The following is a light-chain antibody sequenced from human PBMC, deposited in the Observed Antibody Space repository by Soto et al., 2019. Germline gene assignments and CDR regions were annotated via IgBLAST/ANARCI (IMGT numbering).Light chain of an antibody. Sequence: EIVMTQSPATLSVSQGERATLSCRARQSTSINLVWYQQKPGQAPRLLIFYASTRATGIPAGFSGSGSGTEFTLTISSLQSEDFAVYYCQQYNEWPPFTFGQGTRLEI. CDR3: QQYNEWPPFT. CDR1: QSTSIN. V-gene: IGKV3-15*01. J-gene: IGKJ5*01. CDR2: YAS.